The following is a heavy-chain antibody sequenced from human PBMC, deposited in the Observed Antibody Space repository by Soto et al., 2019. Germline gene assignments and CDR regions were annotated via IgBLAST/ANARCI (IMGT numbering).Heavy chain of an antibody. V-gene: IGHV3-21*01. CDR3: TREQGGSYDSWFDP. CDR2: ISSGGTYI. J-gene: IGHJ5*02. CDR1: GFTVRSCA. Sequence: GGAQIVSYTGSGFTVRSCAINWVRQATGKGLEWVPSISSGGTYIKYADSVKGRFTISRENAKNSVSLQMNSLRVDCTVVYFCTREQGGSYDSWFDPSGQGTLVTVYS. D-gene: IGHD1-26*01.